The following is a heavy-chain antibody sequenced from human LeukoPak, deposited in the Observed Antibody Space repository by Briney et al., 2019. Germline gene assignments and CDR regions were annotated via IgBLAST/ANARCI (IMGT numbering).Heavy chain of an antibody. D-gene: IGHD5-18*01. J-gene: IGHJ5*02. V-gene: IGHV4-34*01. CDR3: ARSPRIIQLWLRITNWFDP. CDR1: GGSFRGYY. Sequence: SETLSLTCAVYGGSFRGYYWSWIRQPPGKGLEWIGEINHSGSTNYNPSLKSRVTISVDTSKNQFSLKLSSVTAADTAVYYCARSPRIIQLWLRITNWFDPWGQGTLVTVSS. CDR2: INHSGST.